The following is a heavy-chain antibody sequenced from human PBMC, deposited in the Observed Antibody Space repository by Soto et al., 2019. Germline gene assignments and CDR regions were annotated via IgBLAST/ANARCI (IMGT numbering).Heavy chain of an antibody. CDR3: ARDEGDYGGGQYYFDY. V-gene: IGHV4-30-4*01. CDR2: IYYSGST. J-gene: IGHJ4*02. Sequence: QVQLQESGPGLVKPSQTLSLTCTVSGGSISSGDYYWSWIRQPPGKGLEWIGYIYYSGSTYYNPSLQSRVTISVDTSKNQFSLKLSSVTAADTAVYYCARDEGDYGGGQYYFDYWGQGTLVTVSS. CDR1: GGSISSGDYY. D-gene: IGHD4-17*01.